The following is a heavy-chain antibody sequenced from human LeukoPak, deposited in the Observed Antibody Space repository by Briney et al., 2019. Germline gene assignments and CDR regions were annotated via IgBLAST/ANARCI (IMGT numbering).Heavy chain of an antibody. CDR1: GFTFSSFA. CDR2: ISGAGGST. D-gene: IGHD3-10*01. Sequence: GSLRLSCAASGFTFSSFAMSWVRQAPGEGLESVSLISGAGGSTYYADSVKGRFTISRDNSKNTLYLQMNSLRADDTAVYYCAKDLYYYGSGSPLGYWGQGTLVTVSS. V-gene: IGHV3-23*01. CDR3: AKDLYYYGSGSPLGY. J-gene: IGHJ4*02.